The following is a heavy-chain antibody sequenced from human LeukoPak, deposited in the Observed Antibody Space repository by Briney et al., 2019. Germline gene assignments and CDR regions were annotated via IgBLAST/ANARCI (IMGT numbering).Heavy chain of an antibody. V-gene: IGHV3-30-3*01. Sequence: GPSLTLSCAASGSTFSSYAMDSVRHAGGNGMEWVAVISYEGSNKTYASSVKGRFTISRENYKTTLYLQMNILRAEDTDMYDCARDQLLLFGEFTEFDYWGWGTLVTVSA. CDR1: GSTFSSYA. CDR2: ISYEGSNK. CDR3: ARDQLLLFGEFTEFDY. J-gene: IGHJ4*02. D-gene: IGHD3-10*01.